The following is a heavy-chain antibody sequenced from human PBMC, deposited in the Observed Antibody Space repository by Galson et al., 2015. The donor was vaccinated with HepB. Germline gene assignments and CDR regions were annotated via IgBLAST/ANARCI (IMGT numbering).Heavy chain of an antibody. Sequence: SVKVSCKASGYTFTSYGMHWVRQVPGQRPEWMGWISAGNDNTKYSEKFQGRVTITRDASASTAYMELSSLRSEDTAVYYCARGEIVVITFDYWGQGTPVTVSS. CDR1: GYTFTSYG. CDR3: ARGEIVVITFDY. D-gene: IGHD3-22*01. J-gene: IGHJ4*02. V-gene: IGHV1-3*01. CDR2: ISAGNDNT.